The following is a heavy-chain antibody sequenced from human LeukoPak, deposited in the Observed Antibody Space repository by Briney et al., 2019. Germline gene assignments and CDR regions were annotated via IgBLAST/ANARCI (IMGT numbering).Heavy chain of an antibody. CDR1: GFTFSNYA. V-gene: IGHV3-23*01. CDR2: ITGGGDDT. Sequence: PGGSLRLSCAASGFTFSNYAMSWVRQAPGKGLEWVSAITGGGDDTYHADSVKGRFTISRDNSKNTLYLQMNRLRAEDTAVYYCAKGSAAARPYYFAYWGQGSLVTVSS. CDR3: AKGSAAARPYYFAY. D-gene: IGHD6-6*01. J-gene: IGHJ4*02.